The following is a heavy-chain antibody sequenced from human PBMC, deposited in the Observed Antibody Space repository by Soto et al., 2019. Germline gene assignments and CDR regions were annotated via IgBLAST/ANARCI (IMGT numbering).Heavy chain of an antibody. CDR2: TYYRSKWYN. CDR3: ARDFKLERPNWFDP. J-gene: IGHJ5*02. V-gene: IGHV6-1*01. D-gene: IGHD1-1*01. CDR1: GDSVSSNSAA. Sequence: SQTLSLTCAISGDSVSSNSAAWNWIRQSPSRGLEWLGRTYYRSKWYNDYAVSVKSRIAINPDTSKNQFSLQLNSVTPEDTAVYYCARDFKLERPNWFDPWGQGTLVTVSS.